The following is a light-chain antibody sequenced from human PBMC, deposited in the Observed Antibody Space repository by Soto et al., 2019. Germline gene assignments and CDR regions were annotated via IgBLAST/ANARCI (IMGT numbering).Light chain of an antibody. Sequence: EIVLTQSPGTLSLSPGERATLSCRASQSVSSSYLAWYQQKPGQAPRLLIYGASSRATGIPDRFSGSGSGTDFTLTISRLXXEXXXXYYCHQYGGSPRTLGQGTKVEIK. V-gene: IGKV3-20*01. CDR3: HQYGGSPRT. CDR2: GAS. J-gene: IGKJ1*01. CDR1: QSVSSSY.